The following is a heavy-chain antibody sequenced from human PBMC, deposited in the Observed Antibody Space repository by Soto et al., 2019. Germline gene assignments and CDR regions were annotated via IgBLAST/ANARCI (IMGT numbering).Heavy chain of an antibody. CDR2: IGGSGGST. V-gene: IGHV3-23*01. J-gene: IGHJ4*02. CDR3: AKEGHYYGSGSYYAYDY. D-gene: IGHD3-10*01. CDR1: GFTFSNYA. Sequence: GGSLRLSCAASGFTFSNYALSRVRQAPGRGLEWVSTIGGSGGSTYYAESVKGRFTISRDNSKNTLYLQMNSLRVEDTAVYHCAKEGHYYGSGSYYAYDYWGQGTLVTVSS.